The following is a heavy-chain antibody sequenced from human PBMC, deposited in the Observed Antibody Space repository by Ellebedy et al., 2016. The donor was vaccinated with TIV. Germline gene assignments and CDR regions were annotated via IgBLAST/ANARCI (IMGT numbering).Heavy chain of an antibody. V-gene: IGHV3-7*01. J-gene: IGHJ4*02. CDR1: GFTFSNYW. D-gene: IGHD1-1*01. Sequence: GESLKISCAASGFTFSNYWMSWVRQAPGKGLEWVAKFRPDGTGKSYVDSVEGRFTISRDNAKNSLYLEMNSLRAEDTAVYYCATADLGRNKPGYWGQGTLVTVSS. CDR3: ATADLGRNKPGY. CDR2: FRPDGTGK.